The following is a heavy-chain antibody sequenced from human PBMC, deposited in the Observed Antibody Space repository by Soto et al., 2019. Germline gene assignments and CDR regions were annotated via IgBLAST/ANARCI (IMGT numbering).Heavy chain of an antibody. V-gene: IGHV1-69*06. CDR2: IIPIFGTA. Sequence: SVKVSCKASGGTFSSYAISWVRQAPGQGLEWMGGIIPIFGTANYAQKFQGRVTITADKSTSTAYMELSSLRSEDTAVYYCARDPQWLVPPSWFDPWRQGTLVTV. CDR3: ARDPQWLVPPSWFDP. CDR1: GGTFSSYA. J-gene: IGHJ5*02. D-gene: IGHD6-19*01.